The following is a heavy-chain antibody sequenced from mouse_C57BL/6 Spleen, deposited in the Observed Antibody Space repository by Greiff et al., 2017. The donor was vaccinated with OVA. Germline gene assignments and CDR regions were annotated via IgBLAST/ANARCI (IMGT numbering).Heavy chain of an antibody. J-gene: IGHJ3*01. CDR2: IYPGSGST. CDR3: ARGGLYDGYYEWFAY. Sequence: QVQLQQSGAELARPGASVKLSCKASGYTFTSYGISWVKQRTGQGLEWIGDIYPGSGSTIYNEKFKSTATLTVDTSSSTAYMQLSSLTSEDSAVYYCARGGLYDGYYEWFAYWGQGTLGTVSA. CDR1: GYTFTSYG. V-gene: IGHV1-55*01. D-gene: IGHD2-3*01.